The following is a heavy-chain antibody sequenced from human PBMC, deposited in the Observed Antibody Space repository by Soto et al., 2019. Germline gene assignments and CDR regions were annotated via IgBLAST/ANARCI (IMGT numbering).Heavy chain of an antibody. V-gene: IGHV6-1*01. J-gene: IGHJ6*02. D-gene: IGHD3-9*01. CDR2: TYYRSKWYN. Sequence: SQTLSLTCAISGDSVSSNSAAWNWIRQSPSRGLEWLGRTYYRSKWYNDYAVSVKSRITINPDTSKNQFSLQLNSVTPEDTAVYYCARDSGLRYFDWCGNLYGMDVWGQGTTVTVSS. CDR1: GDSVSSNSAA. CDR3: ARDSGLRYFDWCGNLYGMDV.